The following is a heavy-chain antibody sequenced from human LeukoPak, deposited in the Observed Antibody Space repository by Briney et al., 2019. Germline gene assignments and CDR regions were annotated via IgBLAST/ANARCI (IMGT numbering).Heavy chain of an antibody. D-gene: IGHD4-17*01. CDR3: AREADGDYVGFDY. CDR2: IKQDGSEK. V-gene: IGHV3-7*01. Sequence: GGSLRLSCAASGFTFSSYWMSWVRQAPGKGLEWVANIKQDGSEKYYADSVKGRFTISRDNAKNSLYLQMNSLRAEDTAVYYCAREADGDYVGFDYWGQGTLVTVSS. CDR1: GFTFSSYW. J-gene: IGHJ4*02.